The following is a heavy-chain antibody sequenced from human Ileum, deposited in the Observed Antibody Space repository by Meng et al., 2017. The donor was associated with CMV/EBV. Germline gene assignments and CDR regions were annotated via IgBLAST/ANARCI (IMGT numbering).Heavy chain of an antibody. D-gene: IGHD3-22*01. Sequence: GGSLRLSCAASGFTFSHYSINWVRQAPGKGLEWVSYISSSGSTIYYADSVKGRFTISRDNAKNSLYLQMNSLRAEDTAVYYCARAQVVVVKYYYYGMDVWGQGTTVTVSS. J-gene: IGHJ6*02. V-gene: IGHV3-48*04. CDR1: GFTFSHYS. CDR2: ISSSGSTI. CDR3: ARAQVVVVKYYYYGMDV.